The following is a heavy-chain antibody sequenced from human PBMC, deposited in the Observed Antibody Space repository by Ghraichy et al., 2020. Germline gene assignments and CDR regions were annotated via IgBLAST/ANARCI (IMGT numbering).Heavy chain of an antibody. CDR3: THRPQRGYYDDAFDF. CDR1: GFSLSTIGVG. D-gene: IGHD3-3*01. J-gene: IGHJ3*01. V-gene: IGHV2-5*01. Sequence: SGPTLVKPTQTLTLTCTFSGFSLSTIGVGVGWIRQPPGKALECLALIYWNDDKRYSPSLKSRLTIPKDTSKNQVVLTMTNMDPVDTATYYCTHRPQRGYYDDAFDFWGQGTMVTVSS. CDR2: IYWNDDK.